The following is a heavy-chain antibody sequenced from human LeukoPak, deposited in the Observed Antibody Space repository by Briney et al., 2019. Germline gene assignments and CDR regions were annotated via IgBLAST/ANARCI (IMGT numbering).Heavy chain of an antibody. CDR1: GFTFSHYS. CDR3: AKGVKQIVVVIAQHYLDY. V-gene: IGHV3-21*01. Sequence: GGSLRLSCAGSGFTFSHYSMNWVRQAPGKGLEWVASFGSDLSFRSVADSLKGRFTISRDNSKNTLYLQMNTLIADDTAVYYCAKGVKQIVVVIAQHYLDYWGQGTLVTVSP. J-gene: IGHJ4*02. CDR2: FGSDLSFR. D-gene: IGHD2-21*01.